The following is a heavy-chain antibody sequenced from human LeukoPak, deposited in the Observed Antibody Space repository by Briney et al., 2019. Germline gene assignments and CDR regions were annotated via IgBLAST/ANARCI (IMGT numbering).Heavy chain of an antibody. J-gene: IGHJ3*02. V-gene: IGHV7-4-1*02. CDR1: GYTFTSYA. CDR2: INTNTGNP. CDR3: ARDRYNWNDDLSAFDI. Sequence: ASVKVSCQASGYTFTSYAMNWVRQVPGQGLEWMGWINTNTGNPTYDQGFTGRFVFSLDTSVSTAYLQISSLKAEDTAVYYCARDRYNWNDDLSAFDIWGQGTMVTVSS. D-gene: IGHD1-20*01.